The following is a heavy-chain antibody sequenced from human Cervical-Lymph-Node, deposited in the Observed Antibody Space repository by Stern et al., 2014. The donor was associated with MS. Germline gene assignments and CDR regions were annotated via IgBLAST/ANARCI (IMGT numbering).Heavy chain of an antibody. D-gene: IGHD3-10*01. CDR2: INPIIGTA. CDR3: ALGGFGHYFEY. V-gene: IGHV1-69*01. Sequence: VQLVESGAEVQKPGSSVKVSCRASGGTFSSSDISWVRQAPGQGLEWLGGINPIIGTANYAQKYQGRVTITADESTSTAYMELSSLRSEDTAIYYCALGGFGHYFEYWGQGTLVTVSS. CDR1: GGTFSSSD. J-gene: IGHJ4*02.